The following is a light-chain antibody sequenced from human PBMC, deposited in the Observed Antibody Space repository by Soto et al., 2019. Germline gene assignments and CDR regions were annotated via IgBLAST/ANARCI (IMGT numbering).Light chain of an antibody. CDR2: MAS. J-gene: IGKJ1*01. CDR3: QQYHTSSRT. V-gene: IGKV1-5*03. Sequence: DIQMTQSPSTLSASVGDRVTITCRASQSISNWSAWYQQRPGKAPKLLIYMASRLEGGVASRFSGSGSGTEFTLTISSLQPDDFATYYCQQYHTSSRTFGQGTKVEIK. CDR1: QSISNW.